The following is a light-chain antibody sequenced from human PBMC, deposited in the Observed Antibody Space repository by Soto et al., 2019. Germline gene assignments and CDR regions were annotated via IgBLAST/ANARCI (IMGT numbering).Light chain of an antibody. J-gene: IGKJ5*01. CDR1: QNVNSN. CDR2: GAS. V-gene: IGKV3-20*01. CDR3: QQYGSSPIT. Sequence: EIVMTQSPGTLSLSPGERATLSCRASQNVNSNLAWYQQKPGQAPKLLISGASTRATGIPARFSGSGSGTEFTLTISRLEPEDFAVYYCQQYGSSPITFGQGTRLEIK.